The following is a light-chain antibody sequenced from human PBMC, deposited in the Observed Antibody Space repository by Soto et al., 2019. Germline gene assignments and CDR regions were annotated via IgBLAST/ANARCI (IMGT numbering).Light chain of an antibody. CDR2: AAS. CDR1: QGIYTY. J-gene: IGKJ1*01. V-gene: IGKV1-9*01. Sequence: DIQLTQSPSFLSASVGDRVTITCRASQGIYTYLAWYQQNPGKAPELLISAASTLQSGVPSRFSGSGSGTEFTPTISSLQPEDFATDYCQHLNSYPWTFGQGTKVEIK. CDR3: QHLNSYPWT.